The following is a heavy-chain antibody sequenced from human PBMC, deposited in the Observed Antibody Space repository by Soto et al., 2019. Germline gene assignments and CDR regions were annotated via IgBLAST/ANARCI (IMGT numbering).Heavy chain of an antibody. D-gene: IGHD2-15*01. CDR3: ARGSAF. CDR2: VGPGGDDT. V-gene: IGHV3-23*01. J-gene: IGHJ4*02. Sequence: VELLESGGGLVQPGGSLRLSCVASGFAFSDYAMNWVRQSPGRGLEWVSGVGPGGDDTYYADSVRGRFTVSSDNAKNTLYLEMRTLTVADTATYFCARGSAFCGQGTLVTVSS. CDR1: GFAFSDYA.